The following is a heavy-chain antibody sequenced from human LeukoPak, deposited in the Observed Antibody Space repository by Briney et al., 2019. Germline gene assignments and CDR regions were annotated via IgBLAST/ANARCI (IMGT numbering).Heavy chain of an antibody. D-gene: IGHD1-14*01. CDR2: ISGGGGST. J-gene: IGHJ5*02. V-gene: IGHV3-23*01. CDR3: AKGSGINHYHWIDP. Sequence: GGSLRLSCGASGFTFSTYTMNWVRQAPGKGLEWVSGISGGGGSTYYADSVKGRFTISRDNSKNTLYLQMDSLRAEDTAVYYCAKGSGINHYHWIDPWGQGTLVTVSS. CDR1: GFTFSTYT.